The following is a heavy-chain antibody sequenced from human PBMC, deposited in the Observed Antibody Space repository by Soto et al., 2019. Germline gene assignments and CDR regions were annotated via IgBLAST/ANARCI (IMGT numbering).Heavy chain of an antibody. CDR1: GFTFSSYA. V-gene: IGHV3-23*01. Sequence: VSLRLSCAASGFTFSSYAMSWVRQAPGKGLEWVSAISGSGGSTYYADSVKGRFTISRDNSKNTLHLQMNSLRAEDTAVYYCAKDTHSSSYGMDVWGQRTTVTVSS. CDR2: ISGSGGST. J-gene: IGHJ6*02. CDR3: AKDTHSSSYGMDV. D-gene: IGHD6-13*01.